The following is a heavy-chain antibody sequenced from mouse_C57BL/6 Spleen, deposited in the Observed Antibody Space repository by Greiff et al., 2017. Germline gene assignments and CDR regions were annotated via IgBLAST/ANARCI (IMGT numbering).Heavy chain of an antibody. D-gene: IGHD2-3*01. J-gene: IGHJ3*01. CDR2: IWTGGGT. Sequence: VQLQQSGPGLVAPSQSLSITCTVSGFSLTSYAISWVRQPPGKGLEWLGVIWTGGGTNYNSALKSRMSISKDNSKRQVFLKMNSLQTDDTAWYYCARNLYDGYSAWFAYWGQGTLVTVSA. CDR1: GFSLTSYA. V-gene: IGHV2-9-1*01. CDR3: ARNLYDGYSAWFAY.